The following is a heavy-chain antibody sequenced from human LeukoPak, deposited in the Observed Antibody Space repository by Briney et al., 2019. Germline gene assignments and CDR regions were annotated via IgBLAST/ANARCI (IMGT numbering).Heavy chain of an antibody. CDR3: AREAKVGGALQY. Sequence: GGSLRLSCAASGFIFSDYWMHWVRQAPGKGLVWVSRINTDGGFTRYADSVQGRFIISRDTAKNTLFLQMNSLRAEDTAVYYCAREAKVGGALQYWGQGILATVSS. V-gene: IGHV3-74*01. J-gene: IGHJ4*02. CDR1: GFIFSDYW. CDR2: INTDGGFT. D-gene: IGHD1-26*01.